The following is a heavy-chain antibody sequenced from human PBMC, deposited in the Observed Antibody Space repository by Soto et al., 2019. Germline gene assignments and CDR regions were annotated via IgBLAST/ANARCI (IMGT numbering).Heavy chain of an antibody. Sequence: TLSLTGAVSGGAISSGGYSWRWHRQPPGKGLEWIGYLYHSGSTYYNPSLKSRVTISVDRSKNQFSLKLSSVTAADTAVYYCDRGSGGATISDYYYYGMDVWGQGTTVNVSS. V-gene: IGHV4-30-2*01. D-gene: IGHD5-12*01. J-gene: IGHJ6*02. CDR3: DRGSGGATISDYYYYGMDV. CDR1: GGAISSGGYS. CDR2: LYHSGST.